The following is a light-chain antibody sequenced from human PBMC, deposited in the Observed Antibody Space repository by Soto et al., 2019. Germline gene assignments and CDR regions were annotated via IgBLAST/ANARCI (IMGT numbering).Light chain of an antibody. J-gene: IGKJ4*01. Sequence: EIVLTQSPATLSLSPGERATLSCRASQSVSSYLAWYQQKPGQAPRLLIYDASNRATGIPARFSGSGSGTDFTLNISSLEPEDFAVYYCQQRSNWPGGTFGGGTKVEIK. V-gene: IGKV3-11*01. CDR2: DAS. CDR1: QSVSSY. CDR3: QQRSNWPGGT.